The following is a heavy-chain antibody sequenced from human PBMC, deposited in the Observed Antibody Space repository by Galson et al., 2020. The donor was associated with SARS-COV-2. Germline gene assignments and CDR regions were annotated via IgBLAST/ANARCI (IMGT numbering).Heavy chain of an antibody. J-gene: IGHJ4*02. V-gene: IGHV3-33*01. Sequence: GGSLRLPCAASGFTFSSYGMHWVRQAPGKGLEWVAVIWYDGSNKYYADSVKGRFTISRDNSKNTLYLQMNSLRAEDTAVYYCARGPYYGSGSEVAYWGQGTLVTVSS. CDR1: GFTFSSYG. D-gene: IGHD3-10*01. CDR3: ARGPYYGSGSEVAY. CDR2: IWYDGSNK.